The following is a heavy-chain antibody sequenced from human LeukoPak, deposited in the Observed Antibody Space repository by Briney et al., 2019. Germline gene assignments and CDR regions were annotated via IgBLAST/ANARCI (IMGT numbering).Heavy chain of an antibody. CDR1: GYTLTELS. V-gene: IGHV1-24*01. J-gene: IGHJ4*02. CDR2: FDPEDGEA. CDR3: ATGPISPYYDFWSGYCPFDY. D-gene: IGHD3-3*01. Sequence: ASVKVSCKVSGYTLTELSMHWVRQAPGKGLEWMGGFDPEDGEAIYAQKFQGRVTMTEDTSTDTAYMELSSLRSEDTAVHYCATGPISPYYDFWSGYCPFDYWGQGTLVTVSS.